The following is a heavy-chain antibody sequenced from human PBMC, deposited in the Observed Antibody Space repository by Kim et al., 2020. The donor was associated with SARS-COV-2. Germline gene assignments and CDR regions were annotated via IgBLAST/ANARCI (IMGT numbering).Heavy chain of an antibody. J-gene: IGHJ4*02. D-gene: IGHD5-12*01. CDR2: INHSGST. Sequence: SETLSLTCAVYGGSFSGYYWSWIRQPPGKGLEWIGEINHSGSTNYNPSLKSRVTISVDTSKNQFSLKLSSVTAADTAVYYCARGPRGYSGYVKFDYWGQGTLVTVSS. CDR1: GGSFSGYY. CDR3: ARGPRGYSGYVKFDY. V-gene: IGHV4-34*01.